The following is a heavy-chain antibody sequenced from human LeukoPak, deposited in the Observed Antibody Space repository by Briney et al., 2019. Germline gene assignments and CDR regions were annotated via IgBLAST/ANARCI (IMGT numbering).Heavy chain of an antibody. CDR2: IYYSGST. D-gene: IGHD6-13*01. J-gene: IGHJ5*02. V-gene: IGHV4-39*07. Sequence: SETLSLTCTVSGGSISSSSYYWGWIRQPPGKGLEWIGSIYYSGSTYYNPSLKSRVTISVDTSKNQFSLKLSPVTAADTAVYYCARGAYWNYGPVQQLVPRGGWFDPWGQGTLVTVSS. CDR3: ARGAYWNYGPVQQLVPRGGWFDP. CDR1: GGSISSSSYY.